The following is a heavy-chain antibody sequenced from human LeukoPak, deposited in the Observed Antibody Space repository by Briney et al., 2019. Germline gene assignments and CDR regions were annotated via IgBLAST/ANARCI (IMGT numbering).Heavy chain of an antibody. Sequence: PGGSLRLSCAASGFTFSSYAMSWVRQAPGKGLEWVSAISGSGGSTYYADSVKGRFTISRDNSKNTLYLQMNSLRAEDTAVYYCATSNALAVITMIVVGTTGFDYWGQGTLVTVSS. CDR2: ISGSGGST. D-gene: IGHD3-22*01. CDR1: GFTFSSYA. J-gene: IGHJ4*02. CDR3: ATSNALAVITMIVVGTTGFDY. V-gene: IGHV3-23*01.